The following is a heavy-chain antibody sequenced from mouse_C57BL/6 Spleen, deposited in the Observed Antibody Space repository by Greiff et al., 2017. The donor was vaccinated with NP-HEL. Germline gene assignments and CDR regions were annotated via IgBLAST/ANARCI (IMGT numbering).Heavy chain of an antibody. CDR3: ERSDPYYYAMDY. CDR2: IDPSDSYT. J-gene: IGHJ4*01. V-gene: IGHV1-69*01. CDR1: GYTFTSYW. Sequence: QVQLQQPGAELVMPGASVKLSCKASGYTFTSYWMHWVKQRPGQGLEWIGEIDPSDSYTNYNQKFKGKSTLTVDKSSSTAYMQLSSLTSEDSAVYYCERSDPYYYAMDYWGQGTSVTVSS.